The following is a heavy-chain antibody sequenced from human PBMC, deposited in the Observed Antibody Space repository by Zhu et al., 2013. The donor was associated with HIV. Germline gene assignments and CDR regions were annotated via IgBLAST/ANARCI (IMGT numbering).Heavy chain of an antibody. V-gene: IGHV1-2*02. CDR2: IDPNNGGT. CDR3: ARGMANWGSLCMDV. CDR1: GYTFTGYY. D-gene: IGHD7-27*01. J-gene: IGHJ6*03. Sequence: QVQLVQSGAEVKKPGASVKVSCKPSGYTFTGYYMHWVRQVPGQGLEWMGWIDPNNGGTNYAQKFQGRVTLTRDMSITTAYMELTRLTSDDTAVYYCARGMANWGSLCMDVWGKGPRSTVSS.